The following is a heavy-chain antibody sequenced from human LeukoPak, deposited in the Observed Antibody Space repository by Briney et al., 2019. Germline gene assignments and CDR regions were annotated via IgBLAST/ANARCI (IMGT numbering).Heavy chain of an antibody. J-gene: IGHJ4*02. D-gene: IGHD5-12*01. V-gene: IGHV3-21*01. CDR1: GFTFSSYS. Sequence: GGSLRLSCAASGFTFSSYSMNWVRQAPGKGLEWVSSISSSSSYIYYADSVKGRFTISRDNAKNSLYLQINSLRAEDTAVYYCARVGLDRRGYSGYEAFDYWGQGTLVTVSS. CDR3: ARVGLDRRGYSGYEAFDY. CDR2: ISSSSSYI.